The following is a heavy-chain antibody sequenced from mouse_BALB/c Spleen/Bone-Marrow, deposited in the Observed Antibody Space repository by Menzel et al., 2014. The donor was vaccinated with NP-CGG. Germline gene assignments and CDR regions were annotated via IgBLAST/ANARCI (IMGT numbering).Heavy chain of an antibody. V-gene: IGHV1-54*01. CDR2: INPGSGGT. D-gene: IGHD1-2*01. Sequence: VQLQQSGAELVRPGTSVKVSCKASGYAFTNYLIEWVKQRPGQGLEWIGVINPGSGGTNYNEKFKGKATLTADNSTSTAYMQRSSLTSDDSAVYFCARSLLRLQDAMDYWGQGTSVTVSS. J-gene: IGHJ4*01. CDR1: GYAFTNYL. CDR3: ARSLLRLQDAMDY.